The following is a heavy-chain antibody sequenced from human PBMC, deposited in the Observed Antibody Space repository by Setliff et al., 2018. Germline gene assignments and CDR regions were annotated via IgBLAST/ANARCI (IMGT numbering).Heavy chain of an antibody. J-gene: IGHJ6*02. CDR1: GGTFSSYA. V-gene: IGHV1-69*13. D-gene: IGHD3-3*01. CDR2: IIPVFGTA. CDR3: AGEFFWSGYTDRQYYFYGMDV. Sequence: VASVKVSCKASGGTFSSYAISWVRQAPGQGFEWMGGIIPVFGTADYAQKFQGRVTITADESTTTFYMEVSSLRSDDTAVYYCAGEFFWSGYTDRQYYFYGMDVWGQGTTVTVSS.